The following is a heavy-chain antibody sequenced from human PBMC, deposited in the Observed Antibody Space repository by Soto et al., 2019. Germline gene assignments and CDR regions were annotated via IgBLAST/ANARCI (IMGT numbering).Heavy chain of an antibody. CDR1: GYTFSSYG. Sequence: ASVKVSCKASGYTFSSYGISWVRQAPGQGLERMGWISSYNANTNYAQKLQGRVTMTTDTSTRTAYMELRSLRSDDTAVYYCARTSPYCGADCSPYYFDFWGQGTLVTVSS. D-gene: IGHD2-21*02. CDR2: ISSYNANT. V-gene: IGHV1-18*01. J-gene: IGHJ4*02. CDR3: ARTSPYCGADCSPYYFDF.